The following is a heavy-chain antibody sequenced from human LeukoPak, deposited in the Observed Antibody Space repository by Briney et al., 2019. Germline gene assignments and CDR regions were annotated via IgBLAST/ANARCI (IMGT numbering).Heavy chain of an antibody. CDR2: INTNTVNP. J-gene: IGHJ4*02. CDR1: GYTFTSYT. D-gene: IGHD6-13*01. Sequence: ASVKVSCKASGYTFTSYTVNWVRQAPGQGLEWMGWINTNTVNPTYAQGFTGRFVFSLDTSVSTAYLQISSLKAEDTAVYYCARLSITAAGSIDYWGQGTLVTVSS. V-gene: IGHV7-4-1*02. CDR3: ARLSITAAGSIDY.